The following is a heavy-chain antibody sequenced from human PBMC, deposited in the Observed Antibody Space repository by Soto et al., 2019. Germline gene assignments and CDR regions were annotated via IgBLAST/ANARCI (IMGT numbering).Heavy chain of an antibody. CDR1: GFTFSSYG. V-gene: IGHV3-30*18. J-gene: IGHJ4*02. D-gene: IGHD3-10*01. CDR3: AKDSPRGSIDY. CDR2: ISYDGSNK. Sequence: GGSLRLSCAASGFTFSSYGMHWVRQAPGKGLEWVAVISYDGSNKYYADSVKGRFTISRDNSKNTLYLQMNSLRAEDTAVYYCAKDSPRGSIDYWGQGTLVIVSS.